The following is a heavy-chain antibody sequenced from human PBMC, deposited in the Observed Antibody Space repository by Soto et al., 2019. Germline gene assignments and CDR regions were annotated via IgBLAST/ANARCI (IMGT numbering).Heavy chain of an antibody. D-gene: IGHD1-1*01. Sequence: QMQLEESGGGVVQPGRSLRLSCVASGFTSSHYGMHWVRQAPGKGLEWVAVIWHHGGNKYYADSVKGRFTISRDNGRNTLYLQMDSLRGEDTGVYYCVSDETQLERRPSYGKDVWGRGTTVIVSS. J-gene: IGHJ6*02. V-gene: IGHV3-33*01. CDR2: IWHHGGNK. CDR1: GFTSSHYG. CDR3: VSDETQLERRPSYGKDV.